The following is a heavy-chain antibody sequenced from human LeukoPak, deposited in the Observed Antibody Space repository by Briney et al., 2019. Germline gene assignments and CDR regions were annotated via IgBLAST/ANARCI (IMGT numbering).Heavy chain of an antibody. Sequence: GGSLRLSCAASGFTFTTYGMCWVRQAPGKGLEWVALISYDGNSTYYADSVKGRFTISRDNSKNTLYLQMNSLRAEDTAVYYCAKGGSSSYPVFYWGQGTLVTVSS. D-gene: IGHD6-13*01. CDR2: ISYDGNST. V-gene: IGHV3-30*18. CDR1: GFTFTTYG. CDR3: AKGGSSSYPVFY. J-gene: IGHJ4*02.